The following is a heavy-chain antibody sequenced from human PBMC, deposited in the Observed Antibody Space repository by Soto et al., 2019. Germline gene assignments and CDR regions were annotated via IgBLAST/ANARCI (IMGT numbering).Heavy chain of an antibody. CDR3: ARDPGYSYGHPPHRGMDV. D-gene: IGHD5-18*01. V-gene: IGHV1-69*06. CDR1: GGSFSSYA. CDR2: IIPLLGTT. Sequence: QVQLVQSGAEVKKSGSSVKVSCKVSGGSFSSYAFNWVRQAPGHGLEWMGGIIPLLGTTNYAQKLQGRVTITADKSTFTAYMELSSLRSEDTALYYCARDPGYSYGHPPHRGMDVWGQGTTVTVSS. J-gene: IGHJ6*02.